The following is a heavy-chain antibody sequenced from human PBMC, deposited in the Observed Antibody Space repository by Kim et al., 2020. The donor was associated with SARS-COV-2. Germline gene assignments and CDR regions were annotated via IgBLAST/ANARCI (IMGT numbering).Heavy chain of an antibody. CDR2: FDPEDGET. V-gene: IGHV1-24*01. CDR3: ATEQFWSGFNTRAFDI. D-gene: IGHD3-3*02. J-gene: IGHJ3*02. CDR1: GYTLTELS. Sequence: ASVKVSCKVSGYTLTELSMHWVRQAPGKGLEWMGGFDPEDGETIYAQKFQGRVTMTEDTSTDTAYMELSSLRSEDTAVYYCATEQFWSGFNTRAFDIWGQGTMVTVSS.